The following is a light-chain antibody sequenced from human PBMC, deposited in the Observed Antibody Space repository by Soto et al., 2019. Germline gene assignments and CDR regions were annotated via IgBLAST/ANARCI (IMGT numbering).Light chain of an antibody. J-gene: IGLJ1*01. CDR2: DDS. V-gene: IGLV3-21*02. Sequence: SSELTQPPSVSVAPGQTARIACGGNDMGSRSVHWYQQKPGQAPVLVVYDDSDRPSGIPERFSGSNSGITATLTISRVEVGDEADYYCQVWDSTNDHRVFGPGTKVTVL. CDR1: DMGSRS. CDR3: QVWDSTNDHRV.